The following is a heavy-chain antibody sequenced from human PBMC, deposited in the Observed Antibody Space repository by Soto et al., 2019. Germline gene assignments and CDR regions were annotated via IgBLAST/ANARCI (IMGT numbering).Heavy chain of an antibody. D-gene: IGHD2-15*01. CDR2: ISYDGSIK. CDR3: ARTRMLAYYYGMDV. CDR1: GFTFSDYA. J-gene: IGHJ6*02. Sequence: QVQLVESGGGVVQPGRSLRLSCVAPGFTFSDYAMHWVRQAPGKGLEWVAAISYDGSIKYYADSVKGRFTISRDNSENTLYLQMSSRRAEDTAVYYCARTRMLAYYYGMDVWGQGTTVTVSS. V-gene: IGHV3-30-3*01.